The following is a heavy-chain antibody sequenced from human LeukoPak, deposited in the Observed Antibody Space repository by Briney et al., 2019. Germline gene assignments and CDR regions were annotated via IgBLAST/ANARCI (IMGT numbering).Heavy chain of an antibody. CDR2: ISAYNGNT. V-gene: IGHV1-18*01. CDR1: GYTFTSYG. CDR3: AGDRSITIFGVVMAYYYYGMDV. D-gene: IGHD3-3*01. Sequence: ASVTVSCKASGYTFTSYGISWVRQAPGQGLEWMGWISAYNGNTNYAQKLQGRVTMTTDTSTSTAYMELRSLRSDDTAVYYCAGDRSITIFGVVMAYYYYGMDVWGQGTTVTVSS. J-gene: IGHJ6*02.